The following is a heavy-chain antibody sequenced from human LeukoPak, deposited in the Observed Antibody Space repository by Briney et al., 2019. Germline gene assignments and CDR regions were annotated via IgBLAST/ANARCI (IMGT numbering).Heavy chain of an antibody. D-gene: IGHD4/OR15-4a*01. CDR2: ISWNSGSI. CDR1: GFTFDDYA. Sequence: GGSLRLSCAASGFTFDDYAMHWVRHAPGQGLEWVSGISWNSGSIGYADSVKGRFTISRDNAKNSLYLQMNSLRAEDTALYYCARRAGAYSHPYDYWGQGTLVTVSS. J-gene: IGHJ4*02. CDR3: ARRAGAYSHPYDY. V-gene: IGHV3-9*01.